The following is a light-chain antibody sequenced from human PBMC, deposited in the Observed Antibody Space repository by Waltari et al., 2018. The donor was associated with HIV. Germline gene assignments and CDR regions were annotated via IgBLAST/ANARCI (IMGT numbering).Light chain of an antibody. CDR2: QDT. Sequence: SFELTQPPSVSVSPGQTASITCSGDKLGHKYASWYQQKPGQSPVMVIYQDTKRPSGIPERFSGSNSGNTATLTISGTQAMDEADYYCQAWDSSTAVFGEGTKLTVL. CDR1: KLGHKY. V-gene: IGLV3-1*01. CDR3: QAWDSSTAV. J-gene: IGLJ3*02.